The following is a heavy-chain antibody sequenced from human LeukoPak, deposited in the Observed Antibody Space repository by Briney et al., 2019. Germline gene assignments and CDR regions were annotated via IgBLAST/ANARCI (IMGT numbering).Heavy chain of an antibody. J-gene: IGHJ5*02. CDR2: ISGSGAST. CDR1: GFTFSSYA. V-gene: IGHV3-23*01. Sequence: GGSLRLSCAASGFTFSSYAMNWVRQAPGKGLEWVSLISGSGASTYYADSVKGRFTISRDNSKNTLYLQMNSLRADDTAVYYCAKDISIVGARWFDPWGQGTLVTVSS. D-gene: IGHD1-26*01. CDR3: AKDISIVGARWFDP.